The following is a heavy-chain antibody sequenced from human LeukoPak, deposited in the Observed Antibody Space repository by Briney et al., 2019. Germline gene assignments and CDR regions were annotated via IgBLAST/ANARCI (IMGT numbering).Heavy chain of an antibody. V-gene: IGHV4-31*03. CDR2: IYYSGNYYSGTT. CDR1: GGSISSGGYY. Sequence: SQTLSLTCTVSGGSISSGGYYWNWIRQRPGKGLEWIGNIYYSGNYYSGTTYYNPSLKSRVSLSLDTSKNQFSLRLSSVTAADTAVYYCARGPGGYFDYWGQGTLVTVSS. J-gene: IGHJ4*02. CDR3: ARGPGGYFDY.